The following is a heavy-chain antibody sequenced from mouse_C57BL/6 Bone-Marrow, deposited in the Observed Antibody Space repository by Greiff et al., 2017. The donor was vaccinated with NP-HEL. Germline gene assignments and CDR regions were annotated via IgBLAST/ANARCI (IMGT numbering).Heavy chain of an antibody. V-gene: IGHV1-82*01. CDR1: GYAFSSSW. D-gene: IGHD1-1*01. J-gene: IGHJ1*03. Sequence: QVQLQQSGPELVKPGASVKISCKASGYAFSSSWMNWVKQRPGKGLEWIGRIYPGDGDTNYNGKFKGKATLTADKSSSTAYMQLSSLTSEDSAVYFWARKLGSSYWYFDVWGTGTTVTVSS. CDR3: ARKLGSSYWYFDV. CDR2: IYPGDGDT.